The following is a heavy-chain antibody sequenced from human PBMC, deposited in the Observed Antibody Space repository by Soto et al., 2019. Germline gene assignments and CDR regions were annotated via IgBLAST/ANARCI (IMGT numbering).Heavy chain of an antibody. Sequence: QVQLVQSGAEVKKPGSSVKVSCKASGGTFSSYAISWVRQAPGQGLEWMGGIIPIFGTANYAQKFQGRVTITADESTSTADMELSSLRSEDTAVYYCARVPSPPPYSNYDFGDYGMDVWGQGTTVTVSS. J-gene: IGHJ6*02. CDR1: GGTFSSYA. V-gene: IGHV1-69*01. CDR2: IIPIFGTA. CDR3: ARVPSPPPYSNYDFGDYGMDV. D-gene: IGHD4-4*01.